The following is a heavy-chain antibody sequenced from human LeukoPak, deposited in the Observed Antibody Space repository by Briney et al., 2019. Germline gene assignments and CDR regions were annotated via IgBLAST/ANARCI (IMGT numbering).Heavy chain of an antibody. Sequence: QPGGSLRLSCAASGFTFSSYAMNWVRKAPGGGREGVSAVSGGGGSTYYADSVKGRFTISRDNSKNTLYLQMNSLRAEDTALYSCAADGTAMVHAAFDYWGQGTLVTVSS. J-gene: IGHJ4*02. V-gene: IGHV3-23*01. CDR1: GFTFSSYA. CDR2: VSGGGGST. D-gene: IGHD5-18*01. CDR3: AADGTAMVHAAFDY.